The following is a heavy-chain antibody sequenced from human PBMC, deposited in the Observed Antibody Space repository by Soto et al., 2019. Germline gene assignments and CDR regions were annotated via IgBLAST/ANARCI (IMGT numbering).Heavy chain of an antibody. J-gene: IGHJ6*02. D-gene: IGHD7-27*01. CDR2: MNRNSGNT. V-gene: IGHV1-8*01. CDR3: ARERRLGIAGMDV. Sequence: QVQLVQSGAEVKKPGASVKVSCKASGYTFTSDDINWVRQATGQGLEWMGWMNRNSGNTGYAQKFQGRVTMTWNTSISTAYMELSSLRSEHTAVYYCARERRLGIAGMDVWGQGTTVTVSS. CDR1: GYTFTSDD.